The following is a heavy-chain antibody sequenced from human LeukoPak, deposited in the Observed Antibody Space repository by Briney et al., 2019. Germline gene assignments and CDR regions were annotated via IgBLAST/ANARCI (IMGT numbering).Heavy chain of an antibody. V-gene: IGHV4-59*01. Sequence: SETLSLTCTVSGGSISSYYWSWIRQPPGKGLEWIGYIYYSGSTNYNPSLKSRVTISVDTSKNQFPLKLSSVTAADTAVYYCARDVMGATNYWGQGTLVTVSS. CDR3: ARDVMGATNY. J-gene: IGHJ4*02. D-gene: IGHD1-26*01. CDR2: IYYSGST. CDR1: GGSISSYY.